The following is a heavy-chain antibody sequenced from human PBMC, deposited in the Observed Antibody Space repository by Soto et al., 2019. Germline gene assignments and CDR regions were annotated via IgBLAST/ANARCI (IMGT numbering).Heavy chain of an antibody. CDR2: IYYSGST. D-gene: IGHD3-10*01. CDR3: ARASIGLWFGETNAFDI. V-gene: IGHV4-31*02. J-gene: IGHJ3*02. CDR1: GGSISSGGYY. Sequence: ASETLSLTCTVSGGSISSGGYYWSWIRQHPGKGLEWIGYIYYSGSTYYNPSLKSRVTISVDTSKNQFSLKLSSVTAADTAVYYCARASIGLWFGETNAFDIWGEGTRVTV.